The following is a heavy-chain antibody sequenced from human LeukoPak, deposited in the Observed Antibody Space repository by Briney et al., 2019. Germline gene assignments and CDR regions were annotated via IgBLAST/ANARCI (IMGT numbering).Heavy chain of an antibody. Sequence: ASVKVSCKASGYTFTSYYMHWVRQAPGQGLEWMGIINPSGGSTSYAQKVQGRVTMTADTSTSTSYTELRSLRSDDTAVYYCAREHSSSWDQFDYWGQGTLVTVSS. V-gene: IGHV1-46*01. D-gene: IGHD6-13*01. CDR3: AREHSSSWDQFDY. J-gene: IGHJ4*02. CDR1: GYTFTSYY. CDR2: INPSGGST.